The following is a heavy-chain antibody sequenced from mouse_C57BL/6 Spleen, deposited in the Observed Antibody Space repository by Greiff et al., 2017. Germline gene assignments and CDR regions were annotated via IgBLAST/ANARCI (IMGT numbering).Heavy chain of an antibody. CDR2: ISSGGSYT. D-gene: IGHD3-3*01. Sequence: EVQGVESGGDLVKPGGSLKLSCAASGFTFSSYGMSWVRQTPDKRLEWVATISSGGSYTYYPDSVKGRFTISRDNAKNTLYLQMSSLKSEDTAMYYCARHRDNYFDYWGQGTTLTVSS. CDR3: ARHRDNYFDY. V-gene: IGHV5-6*01. CDR1: GFTFSSYG. J-gene: IGHJ2*01.